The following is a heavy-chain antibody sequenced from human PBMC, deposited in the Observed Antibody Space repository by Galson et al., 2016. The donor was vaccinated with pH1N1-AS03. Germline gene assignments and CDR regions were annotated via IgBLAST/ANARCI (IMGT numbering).Heavy chain of an antibody. CDR2: IKQDGSEK. J-gene: IGHJ6*02. CDR1: GFTFSGYG. CDR3: ARVPYSYGMDV. Sequence: SLRLSCAASGFTFSGYGMSWVRQAPGKGLEWVAHIKQDGSEKYYVDSVKGRFTISRDNAKNSMYLQMNSLRAEDTAVYYCARVPYSYGMDVWGQGTTVTVSS. V-gene: IGHV3-7*03.